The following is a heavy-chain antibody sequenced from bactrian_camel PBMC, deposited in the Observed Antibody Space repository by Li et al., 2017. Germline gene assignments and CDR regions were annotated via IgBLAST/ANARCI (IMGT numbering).Heavy chain of an antibody. Sequence: HVQLVESGGGSVQAGGSLRLSCEVSGITEGTNFIGWFRQAPGEQREGVASIMVLGATTYYADSVKGRFTITQGNAKDTLFVYLQMNNLEPEDTAIYYCAATMCMDTVRTPDDLLRAANFWGQGTQVTVS. CDR1: GITEGTNF. D-gene: IGHD2*01. V-gene: IGHV3S53*01. J-gene: IGHJ4*01. CDR3: AATMCMDTVRTPDDLLRAANF. CDR2: IMVLGATT.